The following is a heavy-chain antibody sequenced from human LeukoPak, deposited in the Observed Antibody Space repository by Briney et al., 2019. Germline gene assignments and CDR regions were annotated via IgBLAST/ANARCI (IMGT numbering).Heavy chain of an antibody. V-gene: IGHV3-7*01. Sequence: GGSLRLSCAASGFTFSNYWMSWVRQAPGKGLEWVANIKQDGSEKYYVDSVKGRFTISRDNAKNSLYLQMNSLRVEDTAVYYCARDQWAVAGGDCWGQGTLVTVSS. CDR2: IKQDGSEK. D-gene: IGHD6-19*01. CDR1: GFTFSNYW. J-gene: IGHJ4*02. CDR3: ARDQWAVAGGDC.